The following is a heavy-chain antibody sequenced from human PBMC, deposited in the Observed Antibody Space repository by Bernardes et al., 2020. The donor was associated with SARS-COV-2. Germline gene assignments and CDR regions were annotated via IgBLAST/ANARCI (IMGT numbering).Heavy chain of an antibody. CDR1: GGSTNSYF. CDR2: IYFSGRT. J-gene: IGHJ6*02. D-gene: IGHD3-3*01. CDR3: ARDRSGGWPYYYYGMDV. Sequence: ETLSLTCAVSGGSTNSYFWSWIRQPPGKGLEWIGYIYFSGRTNYTPSLKSRVTISVDTSKNQFSLKLSSVTAADTAVYYCARDRSGGWPYYYYGMDVWGRGTTVTVSS. V-gene: IGHV4-59*01.